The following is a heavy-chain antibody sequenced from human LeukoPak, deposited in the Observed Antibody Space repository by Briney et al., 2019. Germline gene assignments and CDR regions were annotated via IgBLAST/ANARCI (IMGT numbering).Heavy chain of an antibody. CDR2: ISWNSGSI. CDR1: GFTFDDYA. D-gene: IGHD6-13*01. CDR3: AKDRGYSSY. J-gene: IGHJ4*02. V-gene: IGHV3-9*01. Sequence: PGRSLRLSCAASGFTFDDYAMHWVRQAPGKGLEWVSGISWNSGSIGYADSVKGRFTISRDNAKNSLYLQMNSLRAEDTAVYYCAKDRGYSSYWGQGTLVTVSS.